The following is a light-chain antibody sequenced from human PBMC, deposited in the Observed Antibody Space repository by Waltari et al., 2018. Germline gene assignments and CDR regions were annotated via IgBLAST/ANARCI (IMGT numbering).Light chain of an antibody. V-gene: IGLV2-23*02. J-gene: IGLJ1*01. Sequence: QSPLTQPASVSGSPGQSITISCNGTSSDIGFYKLVSWYQQYPGKAPKVMIYAVTKRPSGVSNRFSGSKSGNTASLTISGLQAEDEADYYCFSYAGTSSGVFGTGTKVTVL. CDR3: FSYAGTSSGV. CDR1: SSDIGFYKL. CDR2: AVT.